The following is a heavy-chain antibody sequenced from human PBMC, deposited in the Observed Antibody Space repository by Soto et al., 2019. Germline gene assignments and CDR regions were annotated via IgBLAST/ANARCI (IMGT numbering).Heavy chain of an antibody. CDR3: ARDGLLVPSTGNYFDP. D-gene: IGHD5-12*01. V-gene: IGHV1-2*02. J-gene: IGHJ5*02. Sequence: QVQLVQSGAEVKKPGASVKVSCKASGYTFAGYYIHWVRQAPGQGLEWMGWINPNSGGTNYAQKFQGRVTMTRDTSISTAYMELSRPTSDDTAMYYCARDGLLVPSTGNYFDPWGQGTLVTVSS. CDR2: INPNSGGT. CDR1: GYTFAGYY.